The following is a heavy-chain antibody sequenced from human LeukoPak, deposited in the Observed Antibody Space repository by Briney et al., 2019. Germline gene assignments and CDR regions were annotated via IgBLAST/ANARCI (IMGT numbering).Heavy chain of an antibody. CDR3: ARGDIVVVPAVNWFDP. D-gene: IGHD2-2*01. CDR2: INPNSGGT. V-gene: IGHV1-2*02. Sequence: ASVKVYYKASGYTFTGYYMHWVRQAPGQGLEWTGWINPNSGGTNYAQKFQGRVTMTRDTSISTAYMELSRLRSDDTAVYYCARGDIVVVPAVNWFDPWGQGTLVTVSS. J-gene: IGHJ5*02. CDR1: GYTFTGYY.